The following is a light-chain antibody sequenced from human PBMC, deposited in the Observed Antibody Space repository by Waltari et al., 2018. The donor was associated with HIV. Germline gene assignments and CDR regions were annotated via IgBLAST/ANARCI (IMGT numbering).Light chain of an antibody. J-gene: IGLJ3*02. Sequence: QSVLTQPPSASGTPGQRVTISCSGSSSNIGSKYVYWYQQLPGTAPKLLIHRNNQRPSGVPDRFSGFKSGTSASLAISGLRSEDEADYYCAAWDDSLSGFWVFGGGTKLTVL. CDR1: SSNIGSKY. CDR2: RNN. CDR3: AAWDDSLSGFWV. V-gene: IGLV1-47*01.